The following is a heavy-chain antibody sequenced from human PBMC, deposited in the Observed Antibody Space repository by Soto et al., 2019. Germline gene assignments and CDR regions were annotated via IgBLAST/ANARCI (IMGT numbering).Heavy chain of an antibody. V-gene: IGHV3-33*08. CDR3: ARGRPKAVSTLPPLDH. D-gene: IGHD6-25*01. J-gene: IGHJ4*02. CDR1: GFTFSTSG. CDR2: LWYDGSKE. Sequence: QVQLVESGGGVVQPGRSLRLSCATSGFTFSTSGMHWVRQAPGKGLEWVTVLWYDGSKEYYGDSVKGRFTISRDISKNTLYLQMNNLRDEDTAVYYCARGRPKAVSTLPPLDHWGQGTLVTVSS.